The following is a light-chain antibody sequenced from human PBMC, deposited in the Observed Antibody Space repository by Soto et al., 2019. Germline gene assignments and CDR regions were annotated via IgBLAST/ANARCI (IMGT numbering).Light chain of an antibody. V-gene: IGKV4-1*01. CDR2: WVS. Sequence: DIVMTQSPDSLAVSLGERATINCKSSQSVLYSSNNKNYLAWYQQKPGQPPKLLIYWVSTRESGVPDRFSGSGSGTDFTLTISSLQAEDVAVYSCQQYYSTLTWTFGQGTKVEIK. J-gene: IGKJ1*01. CDR1: QSVLYSSNNKNY. CDR3: QQYYSTLTWT.